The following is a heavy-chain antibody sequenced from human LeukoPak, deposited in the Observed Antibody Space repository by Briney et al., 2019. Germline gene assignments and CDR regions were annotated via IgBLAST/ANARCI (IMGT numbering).Heavy chain of an antibody. CDR2: ISSSSSYI. J-gene: IGHJ4*02. CDR3: AKHYYDSSGYYYRTYYFDY. Sequence: GGSLRLSCAASGFTFSSYSMNWVRQAPGKGLEWVSSISSSSSYIYYADSVKGRFTISRDNAKNSLYLQMNSLRAEDTAVYYCAKHYYDSSGYYYRTYYFDYWGQGTLVTVSS. D-gene: IGHD3-22*01. V-gene: IGHV3-21*04. CDR1: GFTFSSYS.